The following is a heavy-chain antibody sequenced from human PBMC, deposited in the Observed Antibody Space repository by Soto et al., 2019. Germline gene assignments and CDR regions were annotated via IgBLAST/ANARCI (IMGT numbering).Heavy chain of an antibody. Sequence: GGSLRLSCAASGFTFRNYWMNWIRQTPGKGLEWVANVNEDGSATYYVDSVKGRFTISRDNSKNSLYLQMSSLRAEETAVYYCALDVVVVVPAAPDAFDIWGQGTMVTVS. CDR3: ALDVVVVVPAAPDAFDI. J-gene: IGHJ3*02. V-gene: IGHV3-7*03. CDR1: GFTFRNYW. D-gene: IGHD2-2*01. CDR2: VNEDGSAT.